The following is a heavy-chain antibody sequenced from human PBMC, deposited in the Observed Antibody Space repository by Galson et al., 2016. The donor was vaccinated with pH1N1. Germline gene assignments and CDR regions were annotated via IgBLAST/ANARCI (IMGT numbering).Heavy chain of an antibody. CDR3: AKDLKAFGITMVRGVIFDY. CDR2: IRYDGSNK. CDR1: GFTFSTYG. V-gene: IGHV3-30*02. Sequence: SLRLSCAASGFTFSTYGMHWVRQAPGKGLEWVAFIRYDGSNKYYADSVRGRFTISRDSSNNTLYLQMNSMRAEDTAVYSCAKDLKAFGITMVRGVIFDYLGQGPLVTVSA. D-gene: IGHD3-10*01. J-gene: IGHJ4*02.